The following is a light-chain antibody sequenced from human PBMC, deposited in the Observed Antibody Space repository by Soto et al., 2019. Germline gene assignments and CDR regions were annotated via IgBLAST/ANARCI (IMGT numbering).Light chain of an antibody. V-gene: IGLV1-51*02. J-gene: IGLJ1*01. Sequence: QSVLTQPPSVSAAPGQKVTISCSGSRSNIGNNYVSWYQQLPGTAPKLLIYENNKRPSGIPDRFSGSKSGTSATLGITGLQTGDEADYYCGTWDSSLSASYVFGTGTKVTVL. CDR1: RSNIGNNY. CDR2: ENN. CDR3: GTWDSSLSASYV.